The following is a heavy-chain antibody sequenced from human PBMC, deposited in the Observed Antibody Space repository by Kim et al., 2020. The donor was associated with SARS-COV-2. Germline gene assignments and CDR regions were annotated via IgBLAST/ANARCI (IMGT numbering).Heavy chain of an antibody. CDR3: ARAIPPKYSGYDYR. Sequence: GGSLRLSCAASGFTFSSYAMHWVRQAPGKGLEWVAVISYDGSNKYYAYSVKGRFTISRDNSKNTLYLQMNSLRAEDTAVYYCARAIPPKYSGYDYRWGQGTLVTVSS. CDR2: ISYDGSNK. V-gene: IGHV3-30-3*01. D-gene: IGHD5-12*01. J-gene: IGHJ4*02. CDR1: GFTFSSYA.